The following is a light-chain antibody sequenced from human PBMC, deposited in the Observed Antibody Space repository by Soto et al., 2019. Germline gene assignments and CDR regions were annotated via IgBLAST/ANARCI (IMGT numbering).Light chain of an antibody. CDR3: QKYNSAPWT. V-gene: IGKV1-27*01. CDR2: SAS. CDR1: QGISNY. Sequence: DIQMTQSPSSLSASVRDRVTITCRASQGISNYLAWYQQKPGKVPKLLIYSASTLLSGVPSRFSGSVSGTDFTLTISSLQPEDVATYYCQKYNSAPWTFGQGTKVEIK. J-gene: IGKJ1*01.